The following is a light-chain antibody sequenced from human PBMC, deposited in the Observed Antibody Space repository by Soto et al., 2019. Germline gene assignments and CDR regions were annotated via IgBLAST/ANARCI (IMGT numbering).Light chain of an antibody. CDR2: KAS. CDR3: QHYKSYWT. J-gene: IGKJ1*01. CDR1: QSISSW. Sequence: DIQMTQSPSTLSASVGDRVTITCRASQSISSWLAWYQQKPGQAPKLLIYKASSVESGVPSRFSGSGSGTEFTLTSSSLQAHGFAIYYCQHYKSYWTFGQGTKVEIK. V-gene: IGKV1-5*03.